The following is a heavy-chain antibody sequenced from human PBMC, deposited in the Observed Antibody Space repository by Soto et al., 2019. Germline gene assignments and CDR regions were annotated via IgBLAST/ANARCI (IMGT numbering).Heavy chain of an antibody. J-gene: IGHJ4*02. D-gene: IGHD3-16*02. CDR1: GYTFTSYG. CDR3: ARDIHGDYIWGSYRPTDY. V-gene: IGHV1-18*01. Sequence: QVQLVQSGAEVKKPGASVKVSCKASGYTFTSYGISWVRQAPGQGLEWMGWISAYNGNTNYAQKLQGRVTMTTDTSTSTAYMELRSLRSDDTAVYYCARDIHGDYIWGSYRPTDYLGQGTLVTVSS. CDR2: ISAYNGNT.